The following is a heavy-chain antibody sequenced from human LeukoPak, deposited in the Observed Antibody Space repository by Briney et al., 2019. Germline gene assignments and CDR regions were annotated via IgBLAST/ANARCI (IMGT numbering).Heavy chain of an antibody. CDR2: IYYSGST. CDR1: GGCISSGDYY. D-gene: IGHD5-18*01. V-gene: IGHV4-30-4*08. Sequence: PSETLSLTCTVSGGCISSGDYYWNWICQPPGKGLEWIGYIYYSGSTYYNPSLKSRVTISVDTSKNQFSLKLSSVTAADTAVYHCARVGYSYEYFFDCWGQGTLVTVSS. CDR3: ARVGYSYEYFFDC. J-gene: IGHJ4*02.